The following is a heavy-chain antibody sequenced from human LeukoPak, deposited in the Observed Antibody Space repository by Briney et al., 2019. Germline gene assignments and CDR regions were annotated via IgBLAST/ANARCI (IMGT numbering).Heavy chain of an antibody. D-gene: IGHD4-23*01. J-gene: IGHJ4*02. Sequence: PGGSLRLSCAVSGFTLSTYAMNWVCQAPGKGLEWVSYISSTSGSIYYADSVRGRFTISRDNAKNSLYLQMNSLRDEDTAVYYCARVAAGHSVNYFDYWGQGTLVTVSS. V-gene: IGHV3-48*02. CDR2: ISSTSGSI. CDR3: ARVAAGHSVNYFDY. CDR1: GFTLSTYA.